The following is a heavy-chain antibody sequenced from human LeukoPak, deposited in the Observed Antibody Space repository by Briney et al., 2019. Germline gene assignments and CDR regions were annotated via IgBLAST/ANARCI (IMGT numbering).Heavy chain of an antibody. J-gene: IGHJ4*02. CDR2: ISYDGNTI. D-gene: IGHD4-11*01. V-gene: IGHV3-30*19. CDR1: GFTFSSYG. CDR3: ARSGGLQKFDY. Sequence: PGGSLRLSCAASGFTFSSYGMHWVRQAPGKGLQWVAVISYDGNTIHYADSVKGRFTISRDTSKNTLYLQMNSLRTEDTAVYYCARSGGLQKFDYWGQGTLVTVSS.